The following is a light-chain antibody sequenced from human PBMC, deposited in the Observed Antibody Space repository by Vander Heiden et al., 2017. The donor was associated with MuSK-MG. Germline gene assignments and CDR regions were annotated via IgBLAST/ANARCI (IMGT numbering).Light chain of an antibody. V-gene: IGKV1-5*03. Sequence: DIQMTQSPSTLSASVGDRVTITCRASQSISGWLAWYQQKPGKAPKLLIYKASSLESPVPSRFSRSGSGTEFSLTISSLHPDDFATYYCQQDNRYPRTFGQWTKVELK. J-gene: IGKJ1*01. CDR3: QQDNRYPRT. CDR1: QSISGW. CDR2: KAS.